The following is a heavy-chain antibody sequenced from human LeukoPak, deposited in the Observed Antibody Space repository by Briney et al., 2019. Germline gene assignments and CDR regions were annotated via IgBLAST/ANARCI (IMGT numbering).Heavy chain of an antibody. CDR1: GGSISSNNYY. J-gene: IGHJ4*02. V-gene: IGHV4-39*07. CDR3: ARVGTWPSYYFDY. D-gene: IGHD1-1*01. Sequence: PSETLSLTCTVSGGSISSNNYYWGWIRQPPGKGLEWIGSIYYSGSTYYNPSLKSRVTISVDTSKNQFSLKLSSVTAADTAVYYCARVGTWPSYYFDYWGQGTLVTVSS. CDR2: IYYSGST.